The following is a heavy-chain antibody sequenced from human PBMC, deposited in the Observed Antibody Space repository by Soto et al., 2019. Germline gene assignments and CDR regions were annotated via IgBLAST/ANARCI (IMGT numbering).Heavy chain of an antibody. CDR3: ARTSVVAATPHFDY. J-gene: IGHJ4*02. CDR2: IAYSGST. D-gene: IGHD2-15*01. Sequence: QVQLQESGPGLVKPSQTLSLTCTVSGGSISSGGYYWSWIRQHPGKGLEWLGYIAYSGSTYYNPSLKSRVTISVDTSKNQFSLKLSSVNAADTAVYYCARTSVVAATPHFDYWGQGTLVTVSS. CDR1: GGSISSGGYY. V-gene: IGHV4-31*03.